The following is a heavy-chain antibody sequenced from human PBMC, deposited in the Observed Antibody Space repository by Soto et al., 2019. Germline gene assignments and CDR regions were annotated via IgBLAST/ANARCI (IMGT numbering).Heavy chain of an antibody. CDR3: ARERRWFGVGNLDY. V-gene: IGHV3-30-3*01. J-gene: IGHJ4*02. CDR1: GFTFSTYA. Sequence: GGSLRLSCAASGFTFSTYAMHWVRQAPGKGLEWVAFISYDGDNKYYADSVQGRFTISRDNSKDTLYLQMNRLRTEDTAVYFCARERRWFGVGNLDYWGQGSPGTVSS. CDR2: ISYDGDNK. D-gene: IGHD3-3*01.